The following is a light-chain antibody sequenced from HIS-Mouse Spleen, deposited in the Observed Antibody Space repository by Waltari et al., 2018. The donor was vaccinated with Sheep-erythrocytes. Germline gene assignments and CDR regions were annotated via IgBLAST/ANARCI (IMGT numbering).Light chain of an antibody. Sequence: DIQLTQSPSFLSASVGDRVTITCRASQGISMYLAWYQQKPGKAPKLLIYAASTLQSGVPSRFSGSGSGTEFTLTISSLQPEDFATYSCQQLNSYLTWTFGQGTKVEIK. V-gene: IGKV1-9*01. CDR3: QQLNSYLTWT. CDR2: AAS. CDR1: QGISMY. J-gene: IGKJ1*01.